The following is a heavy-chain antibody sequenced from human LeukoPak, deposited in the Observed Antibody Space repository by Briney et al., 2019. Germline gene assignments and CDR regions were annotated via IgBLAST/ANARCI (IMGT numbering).Heavy chain of an antibody. J-gene: IGHJ5*02. CDR2: ISHSGST. CDR1: GGSISSSSYY. Sequence: SETLSLTCTVSGGSISSSSYYWGWIRQPPGKGLEWIGSISHSGSTYYNPSLKSRVTISVDTSKNLFSLKLSSVTASDTAVYYCARQANCGGDCYSFDPWGRGTLVTVSS. D-gene: IGHD2-21*01. CDR3: ARQANCGGDCYSFDP. V-gene: IGHV4-39*01.